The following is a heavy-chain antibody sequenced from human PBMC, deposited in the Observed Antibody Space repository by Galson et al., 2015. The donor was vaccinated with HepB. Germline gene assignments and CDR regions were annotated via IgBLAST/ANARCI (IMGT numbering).Heavy chain of an antibody. CDR1: GYTFTSYY. Sequence: SVKVSCKASGYTFTSYYMHWVRQAPGQGLEWMGIINPSGGSTSYAQKFQGRVTMTRDTSTSTVYMELSSLRSEDTAVYYCARDSPGIGQWLAWFDPWGQGTLVTVSS. CDR3: ARDSPGIGQWLAWFDP. V-gene: IGHV1-46*03. CDR2: INPSGGST. D-gene: IGHD6-19*01. J-gene: IGHJ5*02.